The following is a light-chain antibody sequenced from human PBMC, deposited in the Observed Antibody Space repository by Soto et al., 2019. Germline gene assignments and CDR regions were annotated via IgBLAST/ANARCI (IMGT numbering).Light chain of an antibody. J-gene: IGKJ1*01. CDR1: QSIYYN. CDR2: RAS. V-gene: IGKV3-15*01. Sequence: IVMTQSPATLSVSPGESATLSCRASQSIYYNVAWYQHRPGQAPRLLIYRASTRATGVPARFSGSGSGTEFTLTISSLQSEDFTVYSCLQYHNLWAFGQGTKVEI. CDR3: LQYHNLWA.